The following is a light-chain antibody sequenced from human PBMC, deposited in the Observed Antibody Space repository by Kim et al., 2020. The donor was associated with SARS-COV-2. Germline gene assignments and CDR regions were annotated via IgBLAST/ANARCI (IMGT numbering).Light chain of an antibody. CDR2: GKN. CDR3: NSRDSSGNHWV. J-gene: IGLJ3*02. Sequence: LGQTVRITYQRDSLRSYYASWYQQKPGQAPVLVIYGKNNRPSGIPDRFSGSSSGNTASLTITGAQAEDEADYYCNSRDSSGNHWVFGGGTQLTVL. CDR1: SLRSYY. V-gene: IGLV3-19*01.